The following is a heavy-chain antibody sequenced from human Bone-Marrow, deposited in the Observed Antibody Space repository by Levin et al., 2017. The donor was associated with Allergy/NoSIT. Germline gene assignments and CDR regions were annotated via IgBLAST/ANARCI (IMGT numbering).Heavy chain of an antibody. CDR3: ARLTSVATTYFDF. CDR2: IYWDDDK. V-gene: IGHV2-5*02. CDR1: GFSLNSRGMG. J-gene: IGHJ4*02. D-gene: IGHD4-17*01. Sequence: VSGPTLVKPTQTLTLTCTFSGFSLNSRGMGVGWIRQPPGKALEWLALIYWDDDKRYSPSLKNRLTITKDTSKDQVVLTMTSVDPVDTATYFCARLTSVATTYFDFWGQGALVTVSS.